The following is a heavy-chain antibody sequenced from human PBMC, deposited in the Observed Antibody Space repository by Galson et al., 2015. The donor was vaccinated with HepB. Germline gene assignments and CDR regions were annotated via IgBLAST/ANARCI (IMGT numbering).Heavy chain of an antibody. CDR1: GGTFSSYA. D-gene: IGHD3-3*01. Sequence: SVKVSCKASGGTFSSYAISWVRQAPGQGLEWMGGIIPIFGTANYAQKFQGRVTITADKSTSTAYMELSSLRSEDTAVYYCARDERVYYDFWSGYVNWFDPWGQGTLVTVSS. CDR3: ARDERVYYDFWSGYVNWFDP. J-gene: IGHJ5*02. V-gene: IGHV1-69*06. CDR2: IIPIFGTA.